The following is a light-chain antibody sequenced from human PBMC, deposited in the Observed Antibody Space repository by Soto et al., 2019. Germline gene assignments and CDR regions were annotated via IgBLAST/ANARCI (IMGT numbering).Light chain of an antibody. V-gene: IGKV3-20*01. CDR2: GAS. J-gene: IGKJ5*01. CDR1: QSVSSSY. Sequence: IVLAQSPCTLSLSPGERATLSCRASQSVSSSYLAWYQQKPGQAPRLLIYGASSRATGIPDRFSGSGSGTDFTLTISRLEPEDFAVYYCQQFDTSPPSTFGQGTRLEIK. CDR3: QQFDTSPPST.